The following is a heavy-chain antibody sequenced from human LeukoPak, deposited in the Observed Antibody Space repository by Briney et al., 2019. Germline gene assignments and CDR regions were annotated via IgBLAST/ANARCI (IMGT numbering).Heavy chain of an antibody. CDR1: GFTFSSYW. V-gene: IGHV3-7*01. CDR2: IKQDGSEK. Sequence: PGGSLRLSCAASGFTFSSYWMSWVRQAPGKGLEWVANIKQDGSEKYYVDSVKGRFTISRDNAKNSLFLQMNSLRAEDTAVYYCASSGYCSYNSCYTGHDYWGQGTLVTVSS. J-gene: IGHJ4*02. D-gene: IGHD2-2*02. CDR3: ASSGYCSYNSCYTGHDY.